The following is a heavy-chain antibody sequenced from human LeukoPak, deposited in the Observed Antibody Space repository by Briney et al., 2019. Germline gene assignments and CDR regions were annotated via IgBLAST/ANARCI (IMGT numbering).Heavy chain of an antibody. Sequence: ASVKVSCKASGYTFTGYYMHWVRQAPGQGLEWMGWINANSGGTNYAQKFQGRVTMTRDTSISTAYMELSRLRSDDTAVYYCARGKGYCSSTSCQVFDYWGQGTLVTVSS. CDR2: INANSGGT. CDR1: GYTFTGYY. CDR3: ARGKGYCSSTSCQVFDY. D-gene: IGHD2-2*01. V-gene: IGHV1-2*02. J-gene: IGHJ4*02.